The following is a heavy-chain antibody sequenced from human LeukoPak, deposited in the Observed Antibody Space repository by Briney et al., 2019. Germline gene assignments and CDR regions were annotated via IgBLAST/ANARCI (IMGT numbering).Heavy chain of an antibody. CDR2: ISRTSIYI. Sequence: GGSLRLSCAASGFTFSSYTMNWVRQAPGKGLEWVSSISRTSIYIYYADSVKGRFTISRDNAKNSLYLQMNSLRAEDTAVYYCARALYDSSGYYSHFDYWGQGTLVAVSS. V-gene: IGHV3-21*01. D-gene: IGHD3-22*01. CDR3: ARALYDSSGYYSHFDY. CDR1: GFTFSSYT. J-gene: IGHJ4*02.